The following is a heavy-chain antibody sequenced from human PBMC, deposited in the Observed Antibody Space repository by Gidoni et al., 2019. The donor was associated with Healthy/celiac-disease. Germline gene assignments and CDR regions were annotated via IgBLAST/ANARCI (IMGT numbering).Heavy chain of an antibody. J-gene: IGHJ4*02. CDR3: AKDSSTIDQTFVVVTAFDY. CDR2: ISGSGGST. D-gene: IGHD2-21*02. CDR1: GFTVSSSA. Sequence: EVQLLESGGGLVQPGGSLRLSCAASGFTVSSSALSGVRQAPGKGLEWVSAISGSGGSTYYADSVKGRFTISRDNSKNTLYLQMNSLRAEDTAVYYCAKDSSTIDQTFVVVTAFDYWGQGTLVTVSS. V-gene: IGHV3-23*01.